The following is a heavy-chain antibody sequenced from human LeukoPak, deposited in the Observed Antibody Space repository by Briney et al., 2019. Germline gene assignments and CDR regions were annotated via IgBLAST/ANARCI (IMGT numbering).Heavy chain of an antibody. Sequence: ASVKVSCKASGYTFTNYHLHWVRQATGQGLEWMGWMNPNSGNTGYAQKFQGRVTMTRNTSISTAYMELSSLRSEDTAVYYCARGALKSYYDYVWGSYRHRFDYWGQGTLVTVSS. D-gene: IGHD3-16*02. CDR3: ARGALKSYYDYVWGSYRHRFDY. CDR2: MNPNSGNT. V-gene: IGHV1-8*02. J-gene: IGHJ4*02. CDR1: GYTFTNYH.